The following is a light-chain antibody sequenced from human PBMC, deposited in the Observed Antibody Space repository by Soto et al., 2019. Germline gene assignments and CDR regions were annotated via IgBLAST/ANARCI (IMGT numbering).Light chain of an antibody. CDR1: QSISNY. J-gene: IGKJ1*01. CDR3: QQTYLSPET. V-gene: IGKV1-39*01. CDR2: AAS. Sequence: DIQMTQSPSSLSASVGDRVTITCRASQSISNYLNWFQHKPGNPPKLLIYAASLLQGGVPSRFSGRGYGTDFTLTISRLQPEDFATSFCQQTYLSPETFGQGTKVEI.